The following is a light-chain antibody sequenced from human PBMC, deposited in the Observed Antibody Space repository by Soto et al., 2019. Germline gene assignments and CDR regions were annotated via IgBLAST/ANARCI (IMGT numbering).Light chain of an antibody. CDR3: QQRSNWPRT. CDR2: GAS. V-gene: IGKV3D-20*02. CDR1: QSVSSTY. J-gene: IGKJ1*01. Sequence: EIVLTQSPGTLSLSPGEGATLSCRASQSVSSTYLGWYQQKPGQAPRLLIYGASSRATGIPDRFSGSGSGTDFTLTISSLEPEDFAVYYCQQRSNWPRTFGQGTKV.